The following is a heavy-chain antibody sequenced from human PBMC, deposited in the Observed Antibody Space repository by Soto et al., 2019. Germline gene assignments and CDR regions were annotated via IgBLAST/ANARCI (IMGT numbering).Heavy chain of an antibody. CDR3: TTGLRFLLYYGMDV. Sequence: PGGSLRLSCVASGFTFSNAWMNWVRQAPGKGLEWVGRIKSKTDGGTTDYAAPVKGRFTISRDDSKNTLYLQMNSLKTEDTAVYYCTTGLRFLLYYGMDVWGQGTTVTVSS. V-gene: IGHV3-15*07. CDR1: GFTFSNAW. D-gene: IGHD3-3*01. J-gene: IGHJ6*02. CDR2: IKSKTDGGTT.